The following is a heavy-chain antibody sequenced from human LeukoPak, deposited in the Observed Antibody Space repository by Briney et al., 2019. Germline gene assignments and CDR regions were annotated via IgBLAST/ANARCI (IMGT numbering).Heavy chain of an antibody. CDR2: ISSSSSTI. CDR3: ARDSPRGY. V-gene: IGHV3-48*01. CDR1: GFTFSSYS. Sequence: PGGSLRLSCAASGFTFSSYSMNWVRQAPGKGLEWVSYISSSSSTIYYADSVKGRFTISRDNAKSSLYLQMNSLRAEDTAVYYCARDSPRGYWGQGTLVTVSS. J-gene: IGHJ4*02.